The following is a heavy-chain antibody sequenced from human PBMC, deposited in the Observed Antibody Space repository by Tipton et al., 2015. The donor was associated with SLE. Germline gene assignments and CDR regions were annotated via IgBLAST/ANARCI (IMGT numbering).Heavy chain of an antibody. V-gene: IGHV4-61*09. CDR3: ARHRVGATYYFDY. CDR2: IYATGIT. J-gene: IGHJ4*02. D-gene: IGHD1-26*01. Sequence: TLSLTCTVSGDSISSSSYYWSWIRQPAGKGLEWIGHIYATGITNYNPSLKSRVTISVDTSKNQFSLKLSSVTAADTAVYYCARHRVGATYYFDYWGQGTLVTVSS. CDR1: GDSISSSSYY.